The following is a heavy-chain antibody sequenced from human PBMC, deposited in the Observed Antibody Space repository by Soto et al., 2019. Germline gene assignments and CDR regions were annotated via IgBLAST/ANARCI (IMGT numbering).Heavy chain of an antibody. CDR1: GFSLTKDRMG. J-gene: IGHJ5*02. CDR2: IFSNDEK. CDR3: ERVHFSDADNWVDP. V-gene: IGHV2-26*01. Sequence: SRHPLVNPTETLTMECPVSGFSLTKDRMGVPWIRQPPGKALEWLAHIFSNDEKSYSTSLKSRLTISKDPSKSQVVLTMTNMDPVDTATSYCERVHFSDADNWVDPWGQRTLVTGSS. D-gene: IGHD3-3*01.